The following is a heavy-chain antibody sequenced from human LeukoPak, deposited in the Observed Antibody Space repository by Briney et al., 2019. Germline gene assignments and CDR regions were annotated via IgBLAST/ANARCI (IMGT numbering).Heavy chain of an antibody. CDR3: ARDINRGNFDY. J-gene: IGHJ4*02. CDR2: IYSDAST. CDR1: GFTVTSNY. V-gene: IGHV3-66*01. D-gene: IGHD1-14*01. Sequence: GGSLRLSCAASGFTVTSNYMSWVRQAPGKGLEWVSVIYSDASTYYADSVKGRFTISRDDSKDTLGLQMDSLRAEDTAVYYCARDINRGNFDYWGQGILVTVSS.